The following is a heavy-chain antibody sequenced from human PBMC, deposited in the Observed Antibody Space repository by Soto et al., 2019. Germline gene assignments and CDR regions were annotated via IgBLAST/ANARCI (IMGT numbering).Heavy chain of an antibody. V-gene: IGHV3-9*01. CDR3: AKEAGLVRFFDWLSNGLDV. Sequence: EVQLVESGGDLVQPGRSLRLSCAASGFTFDDYAMHWVRQAPGKGLEWVSGISWNSVNKGYADSVKGRFTISRDNAKNFLYLEMNSLRAEDTALYYCAKEAGLVRFFDWLSNGLDVWGQGTAVTVS. D-gene: IGHD3-9*01. CDR1: GFTFDDYA. J-gene: IGHJ6*02. CDR2: ISWNSVNK.